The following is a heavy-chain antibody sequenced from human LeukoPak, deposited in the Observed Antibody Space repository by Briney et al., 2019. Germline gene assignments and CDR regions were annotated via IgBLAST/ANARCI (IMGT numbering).Heavy chain of an antibody. CDR2: FSRTGDTT. V-gene: IGHV3-23*01. J-gene: IGHJ3*01. D-gene: IGHD2-15*01. CDR3: AKDRSDLAATSAFDV. CDR1: GFTFSAYA. Sequence: PGGSLRLSCIVSGFTFSAYAMSWVRQAPGKGLEWVSTFSRTGDTTFYADSVKGRFTISRDNSKNTLYLQMNSLRAEDTAVYFCAKDRSDLAATSAFDVWGQGTMVTASS.